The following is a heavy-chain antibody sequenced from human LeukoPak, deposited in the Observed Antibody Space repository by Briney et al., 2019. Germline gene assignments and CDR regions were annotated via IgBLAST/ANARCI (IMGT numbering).Heavy chain of an antibody. Sequence: ASVKVSCKASGYTFTSYDINWVRQATGQGLEWMGWMNPNSGNTGYAQKFQGRFTMTRNTSISTAYMELSSLRSEETGVYYCARAGLMYYSDSSDLFPWGQGTLVTVSS. J-gene: IGHJ5*02. CDR2: MNPNSGNT. CDR3: ARAGLMYYSDSSDLFP. D-gene: IGHD3-22*01. V-gene: IGHV1-8*01. CDR1: GYTFTSYD.